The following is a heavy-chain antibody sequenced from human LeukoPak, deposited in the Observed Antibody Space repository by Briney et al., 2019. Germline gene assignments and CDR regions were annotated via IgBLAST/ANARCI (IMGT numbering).Heavy chain of an antibody. D-gene: IGHD6-13*01. CDR2: MYYTGIT. CDR3: ARIIAAAGGYNWFDP. V-gene: IGHV4-39*07. J-gene: IGHJ5*02. Sequence: SETLSLTCTVSGAPISNPTYHWGWIRQPLGKGLEWIGSMYYTGITYHNPSLKSRVTISLDTSKNQFSLKLSSVTAADTAVYYCARIIAAAGGYNWFDPWGQGTLVTVSS. CDR1: GAPISNPTYH.